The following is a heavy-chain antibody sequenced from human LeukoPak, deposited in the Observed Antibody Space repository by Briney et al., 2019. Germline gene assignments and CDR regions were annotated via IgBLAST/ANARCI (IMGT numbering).Heavy chain of an antibody. CDR1: GFTFSSYW. CDR3: ARVRAPVSHPSYFDY. V-gene: IGHV3-7*01. D-gene: IGHD4-17*01. J-gene: IGHJ4*02. CDR2: IKQDGREK. Sequence: GGSLRLSCVGSGFTFSSYWMSWVRQAPGKGLEWVANIKQDGREKYYVDSVKGRFTISRDNAENSLYLQMNSLRAEDTAVYYCARVRAPVSHPSYFDYWGQGTLVTVSS.